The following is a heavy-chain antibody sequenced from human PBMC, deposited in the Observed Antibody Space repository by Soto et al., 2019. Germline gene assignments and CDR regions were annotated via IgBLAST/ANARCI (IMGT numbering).Heavy chain of an antibody. D-gene: IGHD3-22*01. V-gene: IGHV5-51*01. J-gene: IGHJ4*02. CDR1: GYSFTSYW. CDR3: ARHAFPDYYDSSGFPDY. CDR2: IYPGDSDT. Sequence: GESLKISCKGSGYSFTSYWIDWVRQMPGKGLEWMGIIYPGDSDTRYSPSFQGQVTISADKSISTAYLQWSSLKASDIAMYYCARHAFPDYYDSSGFPDYWGQGTLVTVSS.